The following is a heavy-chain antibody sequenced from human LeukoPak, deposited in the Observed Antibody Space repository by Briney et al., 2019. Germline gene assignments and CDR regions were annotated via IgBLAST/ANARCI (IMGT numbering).Heavy chain of an antibody. Sequence: GGSLRVSCAASGFTFSSYGMNWVRQAPGKGLEWVAVISYDGTNKFYVDSLRGRFTISRDNSKNTLYLQMNSLRAEDTAVYYCAKDGYYGSGTYPDYWGQGTLVTVSS. D-gene: IGHD3-10*01. CDR3: AKDGYYGSGTYPDY. CDR2: ISYDGTNK. CDR1: GFTFSSYG. V-gene: IGHV3-30*18. J-gene: IGHJ4*02.